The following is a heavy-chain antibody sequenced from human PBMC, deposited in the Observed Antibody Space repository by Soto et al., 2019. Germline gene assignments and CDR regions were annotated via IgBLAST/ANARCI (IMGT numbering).Heavy chain of an antibody. CDR2: IYHSGSS. J-gene: IGHJ5*02. D-gene: IGHD3-22*01. CDR1: GGSVSSSNW. V-gene: IGHV4-4*02. Sequence: SETLSLTCIVSGGSVSSSNWWSWARQPPGKGLEWIGEIYHSGSSTYNPSLKSRATISVDKSENQFSLRLKSVTAADTAVYYCASVGSDYDNSGYYLPWGPGTLVTVSS. CDR3: ASVGSDYDNSGYYLP.